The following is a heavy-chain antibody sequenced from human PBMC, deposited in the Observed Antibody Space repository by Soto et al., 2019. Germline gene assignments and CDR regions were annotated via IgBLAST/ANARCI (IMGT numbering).Heavy chain of an antibody. J-gene: IGHJ6*02. Sequence: SLTCTVSGGSIRSYYWSWIRQPPGKRLEWIGYIYYSGSTNYNPSLKSRVTISVDTSKNQLSLKLSSVTPADTAVYYCATGGGRFNYGMDVWGQGTTVTVSS. V-gene: IGHV4-59*01. D-gene: IGHD3-10*01. CDR2: IYYSGST. CDR3: ATGGGRFNYGMDV. CDR1: GGSIRSYY.